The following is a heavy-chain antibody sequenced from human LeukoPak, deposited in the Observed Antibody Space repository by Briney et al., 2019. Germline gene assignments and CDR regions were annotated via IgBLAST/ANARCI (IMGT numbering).Heavy chain of an antibody. D-gene: IGHD2-15*01. Sequence: GGSLRLSCAASGFTFSSYAMHWVRQAPGKGLEWVAVISYGGSNKYYADFVKGRFTISRDNSKNTLYLQMNILRAEDTAVYYCGKVGKILSFDQWGQGTLVTVSS. J-gene: IGHJ4*02. V-gene: IGHV3-30-3*01. CDR1: GFTFSSYA. CDR2: ISYGGSNK. CDR3: GKVGKILSFDQ.